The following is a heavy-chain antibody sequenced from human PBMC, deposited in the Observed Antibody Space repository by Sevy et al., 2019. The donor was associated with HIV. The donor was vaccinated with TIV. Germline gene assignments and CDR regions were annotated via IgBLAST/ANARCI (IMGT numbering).Heavy chain of an antibody. V-gene: IGHV3-30*18. CDR1: GFTFSSYG. CDR2: ISYDGSNK. J-gene: IGHJ6*02. D-gene: IGHD3-9*01. Sequence: GGSLRLSCAASGFTFSSYGMHWVRQAPGKGLEWVAVISYDGSNKYYADSVKGRFTISRDNSKNTLYLQMNSLRAEDTAVYYCAKSIRDYYYGMDVWGQGTTATVSS. CDR3: AKSIRDYYYGMDV.